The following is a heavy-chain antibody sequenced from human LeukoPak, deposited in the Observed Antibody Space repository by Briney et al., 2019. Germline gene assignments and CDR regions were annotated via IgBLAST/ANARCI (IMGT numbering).Heavy chain of an antibody. Sequence: GGSLRLSCAASGFTVSSNYMSWVRQAPGKGLEWVSVIYSGGSTYYADSVKGRFTISRDNSKNTLYLQMNSLRAEDTAVYYCATAPYYYDSSGYPNDAFDIWGQGTMVTVSS. CDR3: ATAPYYYDSSGYPNDAFDI. CDR1: GFTVSSNY. J-gene: IGHJ3*02. CDR2: IYSGGST. D-gene: IGHD3-22*01. V-gene: IGHV3-53*01.